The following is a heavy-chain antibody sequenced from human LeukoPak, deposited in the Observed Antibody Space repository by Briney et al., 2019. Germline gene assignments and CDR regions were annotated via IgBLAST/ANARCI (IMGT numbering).Heavy chain of an antibody. CDR3: ARYVWGSYPTFEDY. CDR1: GGSISTYY. V-gene: IGHV4-59*01. CDR2: IYYSGST. D-gene: IGHD3-16*02. Sequence: SETLSLTCTVSGGSISTYYWSWIRQPPGKGLEWIGYIYYSGSTNYNPSLKSRVTMLVDTSKNQFSLKLTSVTAADTAVYYCARYVWGSYPTFEDYWGQGTLVTVSS. J-gene: IGHJ4*02.